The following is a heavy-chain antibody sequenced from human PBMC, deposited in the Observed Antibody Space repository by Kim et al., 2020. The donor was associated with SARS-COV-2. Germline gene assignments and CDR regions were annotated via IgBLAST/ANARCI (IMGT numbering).Heavy chain of an antibody. CDR1: GFTFSSYA. Sequence: GGSLRLSCAASGFTFSSYAMSWVRQAQGKGLEWVSAISGSGGSTYYADSVKGRFTISRDNSKNTLYLQMNSLRAEDTAVYYCAKVILGYSTNGVCYPYNYGRDVGGQGTTVTVSS. CDR3: AKVILGYSTNGVCYPYNYGRDV. V-gene: IGHV3-23*01. CDR2: ISGSGGST. J-gene: IGHJ6*02. D-gene: IGHD2-8*01.